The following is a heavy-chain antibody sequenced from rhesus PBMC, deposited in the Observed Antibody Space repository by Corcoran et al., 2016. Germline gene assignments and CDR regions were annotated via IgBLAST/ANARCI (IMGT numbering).Heavy chain of an antibody. Sequence: QVTLTESGPALVKPTQTLTLTCTFSGFSLSPSVIGVGCLRQPPGTALEWLASIYWYDDKYYSTSLKSRLTISKDTSKNQVVLTMTDMDPVDTATYYCARVPYSSGWYGDFDFWGQGVLVTVSS. V-gene: IGHV2S1*01. CDR1: GFSLSPSVIG. CDR3: ARVPYSSGWYGDFDF. D-gene: IGHD6-31*01. J-gene: IGHJ4*01. CDR2: IYWYDDK.